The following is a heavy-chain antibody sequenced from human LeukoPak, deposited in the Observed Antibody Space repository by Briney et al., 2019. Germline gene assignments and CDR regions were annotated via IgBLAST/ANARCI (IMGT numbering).Heavy chain of an antibody. D-gene: IGHD1-26*01. CDR1: GFTFSSYA. Sequence: GGSLRLSCAASGFTFSSYAMSWVRQAPGKGLEWVAFIRYDGSNKYYADSVKGRFTISRDNSKNTLYLQMNSLRAEDTAVYYCAKDSGSYSGAYYYYYMDVWGKGTTVTISS. CDR2: IRYDGSNK. J-gene: IGHJ6*03. CDR3: AKDSGSYSGAYYYYYMDV. V-gene: IGHV3-30*02.